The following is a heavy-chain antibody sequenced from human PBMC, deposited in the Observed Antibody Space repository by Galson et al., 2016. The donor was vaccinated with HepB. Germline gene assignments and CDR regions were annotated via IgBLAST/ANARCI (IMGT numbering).Heavy chain of an antibody. CDR2: IIPIFGTA. V-gene: IGHV1-69*06. J-gene: IGHJ4*02. D-gene: IGHD5-24*01. CDR1: GGTFSNYV. CDR3: ARLDAYNYPYYFDY. Sequence: SVKVSCKASGGTFSNYVISWVRQAPGQGLEWMGGIIPIFGTANNAQKFQGRVTITADKFTSTAYMELSSLRSEDTAVYYCARLDAYNYPYYFDYWGQGTLFTVS.